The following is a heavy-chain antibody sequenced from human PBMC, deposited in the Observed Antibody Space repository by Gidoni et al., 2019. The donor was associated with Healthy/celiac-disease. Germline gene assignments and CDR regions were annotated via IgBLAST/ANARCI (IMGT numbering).Heavy chain of an antibody. J-gene: IGHJ4*02. Sequence: QVQLVESGGGLVKPGGSKRLSCAASGFTFSDYYMSWIRQAPGKGLEWISYISNGGSTMYYADSVKGRFTISRDNAKNSLYLQMNSLRAEDTAVYYCTRVGSGWYLDYWGQGTLVSVSS. CDR3: TRVGSGWYLDY. D-gene: IGHD6-19*01. CDR2: ISNGGSTM. CDR1: GFTFSDYY. V-gene: IGHV3-11*01.